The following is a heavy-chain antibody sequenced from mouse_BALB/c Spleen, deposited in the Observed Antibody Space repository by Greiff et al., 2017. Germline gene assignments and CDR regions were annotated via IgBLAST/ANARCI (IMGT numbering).Heavy chain of an antibody. CDR2: IWAGGST. D-gene: IGHD2-4*01. V-gene: IGHV2-9*02. Sequence: VHLVESGPGLVAPSQSLSITCTVSGFSLTSYGVHWVRQPPGKGLEWLGVIWAGGSTNYNSALMSRLSLSKDNSKSQVFLKMNSLQTDDTAMYYCAREYDNDDFDYWGEGATLTVSS. CDR1: GFSLTSYG. J-gene: IGHJ2*01. CDR3: AREYDNDDFDY.